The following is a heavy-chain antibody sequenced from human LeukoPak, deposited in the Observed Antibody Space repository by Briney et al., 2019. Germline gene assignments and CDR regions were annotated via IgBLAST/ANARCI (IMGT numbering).Heavy chain of an antibody. D-gene: IGHD6-13*01. CDR2: MNPNSGNT. Sequence: GASVKVSCEASGYTFTTYDINWVRQAAGQGLEWMGWMNPNSGNTGNAQKFQGRVTMTRNTSMSTAYMELTSLTSEDTAVYFCARIAAPGNRRLNFWGQGTLVTVSS. CDR3: ARIAAPGNRRLNF. J-gene: IGHJ4*02. CDR1: GYTFTTYD. V-gene: IGHV1-8*01.